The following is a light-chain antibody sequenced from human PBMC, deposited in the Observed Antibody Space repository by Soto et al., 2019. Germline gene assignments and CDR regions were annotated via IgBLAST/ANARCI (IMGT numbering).Light chain of an antibody. CDR3: CSYAGSDNAVV. CDR2: EGT. Sequence: QSALTQPASVSGSPGQSITISCTGTSRDVGSYDLVSWYQHHPGKAPKLMIYEGTKRPSGVSNRFSGSKSGNTASLAISGLQAEDEADYYCCSYAGSDNAVVFGGGTKLTVL. CDR1: SRDVGSYDL. J-gene: IGLJ2*01. V-gene: IGLV2-23*01.